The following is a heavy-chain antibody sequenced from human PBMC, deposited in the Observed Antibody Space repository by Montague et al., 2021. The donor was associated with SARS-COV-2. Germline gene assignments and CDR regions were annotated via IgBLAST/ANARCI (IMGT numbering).Heavy chain of an antibody. CDR1: GASISSSHW. V-gene: IGHV4-4*02. J-gene: IGHJ3*02. D-gene: IGHD6-19*01. CDR3: ARAPIVVSGNNAFDI. CDR2: IYHTGST. Sequence: SETLSLTCAVSGASISSSHWWCWIRQPPGKGLEWMGEIYHTGSTNYNPSLNNRVTISVDKSKNQFSLKMSSVTAADTAVYFCARAPIVVSGNNAFDIWGQGTMVTVSS.